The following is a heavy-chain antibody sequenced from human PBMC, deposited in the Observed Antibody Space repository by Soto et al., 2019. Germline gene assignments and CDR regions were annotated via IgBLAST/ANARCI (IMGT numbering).Heavy chain of an antibody. CDR1: GLTFSNAW. D-gene: IGHD3-16*01. V-gene: IGHV3-15*01. CDR2: IKSNTDGGAL. J-gene: IGHJ4*02. Sequence: EVQLVESGGDLVKPGGSLRLSCAASGLTFSNAWMTWVRHAPGKGLEWVGRIKSNTDGGALDYAAPLKGRFTISRDDSRSTLYLLLNSLKPEDTAVYYCATRPAPYYADWSLDYWGQGTLVTVSS. CDR3: ATRPAPYYADWSLDY.